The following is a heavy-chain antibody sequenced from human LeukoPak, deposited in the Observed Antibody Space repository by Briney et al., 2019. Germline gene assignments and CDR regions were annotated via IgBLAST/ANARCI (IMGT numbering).Heavy chain of an antibody. D-gene: IGHD6-19*01. CDR2: INPNGGNT. CDR3: ARFAVHRRLAVAGQFGLDY. Sequence: GASVKVSCKASGYIFTSYYIHWVRQAPGQGLEWMGIINPNGGNTNYAQKFQGRVTMTRDTSTSTVYMELSSLRSGDTAVYYCARFAVHRRLAVAGQFGLDYWGQGTLATVSS. J-gene: IGHJ4*02. V-gene: IGHV1-46*01. CDR1: GYIFTSYY.